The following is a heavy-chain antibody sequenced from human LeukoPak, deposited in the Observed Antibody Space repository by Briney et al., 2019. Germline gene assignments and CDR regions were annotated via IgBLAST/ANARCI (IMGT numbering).Heavy chain of an antibody. Sequence: PSETLSLTCTVSGGSISSYYWSWIRQPPGKGLEWIGYIYYSGSTNYNPSLKSRVTISVDTSKNQFSLKLSSVTAADTAAYYCARDRMITFGGDPDYMDVWGKGTTVTVSS. CDR1: GGSISSYY. V-gene: IGHV4-59*01. CDR3: ARDRMITFGGDPDYMDV. CDR2: IYYSGST. J-gene: IGHJ6*03. D-gene: IGHD3-16*01.